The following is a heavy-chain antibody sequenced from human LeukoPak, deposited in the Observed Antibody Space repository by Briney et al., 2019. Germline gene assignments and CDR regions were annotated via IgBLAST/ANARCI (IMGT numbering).Heavy chain of an antibody. CDR1: GFTFSNYM. CDR2: IKSDGITI. CDR3: LRDLNWSLDQ. J-gene: IGHJ4*02. V-gene: IGHV3-74*01. Sequence: GGSLILSCAASGFTFSNYMMHWVRQAPGKGLVWVSRIKSDGITITYADSVKGRFTISRDNAKNTLYLQMNSLRAEDTAVYYCLRDLNWSLDQWGQGTLVTVSS. D-gene: IGHD1-20*01.